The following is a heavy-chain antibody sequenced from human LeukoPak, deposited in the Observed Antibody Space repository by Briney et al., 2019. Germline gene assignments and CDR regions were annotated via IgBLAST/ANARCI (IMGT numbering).Heavy chain of an antibody. CDR1: GFTFTTYW. D-gene: IGHD3-10*01. Sequence: GGSQRLSCAASGFTFTTYWMSWVRQAPGKGLEWVANIKQDGNEKYYVDSVKGRFTISRDNAKNSLYLQMDSLRVEDTAVYYCARVTSGSSYRPFDYWGQGTLVTVSS. J-gene: IGHJ4*02. CDR2: IKQDGNEK. CDR3: ARVTSGSSYRPFDY. V-gene: IGHV3-7*01.